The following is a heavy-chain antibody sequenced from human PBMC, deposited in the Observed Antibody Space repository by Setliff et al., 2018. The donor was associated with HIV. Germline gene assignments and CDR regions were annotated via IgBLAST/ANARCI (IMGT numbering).Heavy chain of an antibody. CDR1: EGTFSSYA. D-gene: IGHD3-10*01. V-gene: IGHV1-69*10. Sequence: AASVKVSCKASEGTFSSYAVSWVRQAPGQGLEWMGGIIPILHTTNYAQKFQGRVTLTRDTSASTVYLDLSSLSSEDTAIYYCARGYYNSGNYFEYWGQGTLVTVSS. CDR3: ARGYYNSGNYFEY. CDR2: IIPILHTT. J-gene: IGHJ4*02.